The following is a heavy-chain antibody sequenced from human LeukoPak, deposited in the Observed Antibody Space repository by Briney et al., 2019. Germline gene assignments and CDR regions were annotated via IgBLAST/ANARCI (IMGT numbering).Heavy chain of an antibody. D-gene: IGHD3-10*01. J-gene: IGHJ4*02. CDR3: ARGLGSGSYYHY. Sequence: PSEILSLTCAVYGGSFSGYYWSWIRQPPGKGLEWIGEINHSGSTNYNPSLKSRVTISVDTSKNQFSLKLSSVTAADTAVYYCARGLGSGSYYHYWGQGTLVTVSS. V-gene: IGHV4-34*01. CDR1: GGSFSGYY. CDR2: INHSGST.